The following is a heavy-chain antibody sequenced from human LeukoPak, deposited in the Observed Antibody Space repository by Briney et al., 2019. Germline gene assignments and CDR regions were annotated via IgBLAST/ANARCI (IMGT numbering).Heavy chain of an antibody. Sequence: GGSLRLSCAASGFTFSSYWMHWVRQAPGKGLVWVSRINSDGSSTSYADSVKGRFTIFRDNAKNTLYLQMNSLRAEDTAVYYCARDGDNWNYLPYYYGMDVWGQGTTVTVSS. CDR3: ARDGDNWNYLPYYYGMDV. CDR1: GFTFSSYW. D-gene: IGHD1-7*01. J-gene: IGHJ6*02. CDR2: INSDGSST. V-gene: IGHV3-74*01.